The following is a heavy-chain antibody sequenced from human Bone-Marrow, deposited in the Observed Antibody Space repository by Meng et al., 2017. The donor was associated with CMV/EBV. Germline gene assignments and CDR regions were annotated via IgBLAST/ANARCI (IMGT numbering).Heavy chain of an antibody. CDR3: ARVGSAYSSSWDYYYYGMDV. CDR2: ISYDGSNK. V-gene: IGHV3-30*04. D-gene: IGHD6-13*01. CDR1: GFTFSSYA. J-gene: IGHJ6*02. Sequence: GESLKISCAASGFTFSSYAMHWVRQAPGKGLEWVAVISYDGSNKYYADSVKGRFTISRDNSKNTLYLQMNSLRAEDTAVYYCARVGSAYSSSWDYYYYGMDVWGQGTTVTVSS.